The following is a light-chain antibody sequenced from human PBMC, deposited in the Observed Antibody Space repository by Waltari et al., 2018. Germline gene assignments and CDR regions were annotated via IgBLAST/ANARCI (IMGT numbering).Light chain of an antibody. CDR2: AAS. Sequence: EIVMTQSPATLSVSPGERVTLSCRASQDVNTNLAWYQQRPGQAPRLLIYAASTRAPGIPARFSGSGSGTEFTLTISSLQSEDFAVYHCQQYNSMSPWTFGQGTKVEI. CDR3: QQYNSMSPWT. V-gene: IGKV3-15*01. CDR1: QDVNTN. J-gene: IGKJ1*01.